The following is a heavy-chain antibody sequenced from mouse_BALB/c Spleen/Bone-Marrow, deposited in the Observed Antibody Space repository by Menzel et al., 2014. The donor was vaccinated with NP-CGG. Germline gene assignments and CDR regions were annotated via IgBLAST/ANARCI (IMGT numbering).Heavy chain of an antibody. CDR3: TRGIYYGNFYAMDY. V-gene: IGHV6-6*02. Sequence: EVKLVESGGGLVQPGGSMKLSCVASGFTFSNYWMNWVRQSPEKGLEWVAEIRLKSNNYATHYAESVKGRFTISRDDSKRSVYLQMNNLRAEDTGIYYCTRGIYYGNFYAMDYWGQGTSVTVSS. D-gene: IGHD2-1*01. CDR2: IRLKSNNYAT. J-gene: IGHJ4*01. CDR1: GFTFSNYW.